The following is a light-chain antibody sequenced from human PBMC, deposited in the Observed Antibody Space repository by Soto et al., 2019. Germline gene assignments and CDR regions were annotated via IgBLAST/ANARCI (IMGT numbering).Light chain of an antibody. CDR3: QQYNNWPPLT. Sequence: IVMTQSPATLSVSPGERVTLSCRASQNVNRDVAWYQQKSGQAPRLLIYGASTRATSIPVRFSGSGSVTEFTLTISSLQSEDFAVYYCQQYNNWPPLTFGGGTKVEI. CDR2: GAS. CDR1: QNVNRD. V-gene: IGKV3-15*01. J-gene: IGKJ4*01.